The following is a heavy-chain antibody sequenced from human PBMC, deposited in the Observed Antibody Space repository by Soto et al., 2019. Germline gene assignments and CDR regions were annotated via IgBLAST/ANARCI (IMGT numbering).Heavy chain of an antibody. D-gene: IGHD5-18*01. CDR3: AGGYSYGYTVDV. J-gene: IGHJ6*02. CDR1: GGSISSSSYY. CDR2: IYYSGST. V-gene: IGHV4-39*01. Sequence: PSETLSLTCTVSGGSISSSSYYWGWIRQPPGKGLEWIGSIYYSGSTYYNPSLTSRVTISVDTSKNQFSLKLSSVTAADTAVYYCAGGYSYGYTVDVWGQGTTVTVSS.